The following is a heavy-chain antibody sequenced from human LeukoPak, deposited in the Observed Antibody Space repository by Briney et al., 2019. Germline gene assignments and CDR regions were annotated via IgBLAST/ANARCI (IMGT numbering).Heavy chain of an antibody. D-gene: IGHD2-8*01. CDR3: AKDRSCTNDICHGDFDY. V-gene: IGHV3-23*01. CDR1: GFTFSSYA. CDR2: ISGSGGST. Sequence: VGSLRLSCAASGFTFSSYAVSWVRQAPGKGLEWVSSISGSGGSTYSADSVKGRFTISRDNSKNTLYLQMNSLRAEDTALYYCAKDRSCTNDICHGDFDYWGQGTLVTVSS. J-gene: IGHJ4*02.